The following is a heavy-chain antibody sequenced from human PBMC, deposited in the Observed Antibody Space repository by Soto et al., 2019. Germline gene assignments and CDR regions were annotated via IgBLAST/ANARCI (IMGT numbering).Heavy chain of an antibody. Sequence: SETLSLTCSVSGGSISSGYYYWSWIRQPPGKGLEWIGNIYYSGNTYYNPSLKSRLIISIDTSKNQFSLKVGSGTAADTAVYYCASSSRYGMDVWGQGTTVTGSS. CDR2: IYYSGNT. V-gene: IGHV4-30-4*01. CDR3: ASSSRYGMDV. J-gene: IGHJ6*02. CDR1: GGSISSGYYY.